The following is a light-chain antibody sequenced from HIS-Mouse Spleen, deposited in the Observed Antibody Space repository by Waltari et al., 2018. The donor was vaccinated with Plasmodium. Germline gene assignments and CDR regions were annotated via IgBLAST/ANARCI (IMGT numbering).Light chain of an antibody. CDR1: QDISNY. CDR3: QQRSNWPPWT. Sequence: DIQMTQSPSSLSASVVDRVTITCQASQDISNYLNWYQQKPGKAPKLLIYDASNLETGVPSRFSGSGSGTDFTFTISSLQPEDIATYYCQQRSNWPPWTFGQGTKVEIK. CDR2: DAS. V-gene: IGKV1-33*01. J-gene: IGKJ1*01.